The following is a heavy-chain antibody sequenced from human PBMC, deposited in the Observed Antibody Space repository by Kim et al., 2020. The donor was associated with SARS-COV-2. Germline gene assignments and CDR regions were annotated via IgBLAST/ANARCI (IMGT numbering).Heavy chain of an antibody. D-gene: IGHD1-26*01. Sequence: ADSVQGRFTTSRDNSKNILFLEMNSLRVEDTAVYFCAKEGVRVGVSPYDAWGQGTLVIVSS. J-gene: IGHJ5*02. V-gene: IGHV3-23*01. CDR3: AKEGVRVGVSPYDA.